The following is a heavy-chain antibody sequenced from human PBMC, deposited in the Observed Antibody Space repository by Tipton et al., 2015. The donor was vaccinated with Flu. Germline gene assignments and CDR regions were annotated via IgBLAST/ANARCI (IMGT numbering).Heavy chain of an antibody. D-gene: IGHD1-26*01. CDR3: ARSGGSYLDVFRGRAFDI. CDR1: GGSFSGYY. CDR2: INHSGST. Sequence: TLSLTCAVCGGSFSGYYWSWIRQPPGKGLEWIGEINHSGSTNYNPSLKSRVTISVDTSKNQFSLKLSSVTAADTAVYYCARSGGSYLDVFRGRAFDIWGQGTMVTVSS. J-gene: IGHJ3*02. V-gene: IGHV4-34*01.